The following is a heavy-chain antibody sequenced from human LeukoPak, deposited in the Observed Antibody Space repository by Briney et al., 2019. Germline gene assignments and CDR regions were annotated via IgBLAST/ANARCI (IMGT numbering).Heavy chain of an antibody. V-gene: IGHV3-15*01. CDR1: GFTFSNAW. J-gene: IGHJ5*02. Sequence: GGSLRLSCAASGFTFSNAWMSWVRQAPGKGLEWVGRIKSKTDGGTTDYAAPVKGRFTISRDDSKNTLYLQMNSLKTEDTAVYYCTIFWGPLRLGELSLLGHPGPWGQGTLVTVSS. CDR2: IKSKTDGGTT. D-gene: IGHD3-16*02. CDR3: TIFWGPLRLGELSLLGHPGP.